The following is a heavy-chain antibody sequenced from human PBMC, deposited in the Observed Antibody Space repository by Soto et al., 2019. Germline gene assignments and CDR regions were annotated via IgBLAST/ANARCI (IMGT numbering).Heavy chain of an antibody. CDR1: GFTFSSYG. J-gene: IGHJ4*02. CDR3: AKEGGLSGSYYISSSYYFDY. D-gene: IGHD1-26*01. CDR2: ISYDGSNT. V-gene: IGHV3-30*18. Sequence: QVQLVESGGGVVQPGRSLRLSCVASGFTFSSYGMHWVRQAPGKGLACVAIISYDGSNTYYADSVKGRFTISRDNSKNTLYLQMNSLRAEDTSVYYCAKEGGLSGSYYISSSYYFDYWGQGTLVTVSS.